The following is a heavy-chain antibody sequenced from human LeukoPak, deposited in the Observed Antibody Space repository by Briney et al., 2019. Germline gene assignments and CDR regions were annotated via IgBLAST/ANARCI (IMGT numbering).Heavy chain of an antibody. D-gene: IGHD3-10*01. CDR1: GGTFSSYA. CDR3: ARQFYGSGSFSEYFQH. V-gene: IGHV1-69*05. CDR2: IIPIFGTA. Sequence: SVKVSCKASGGTFSSYAISWVRQAPGQGLEWMGRIIPIFGTANYAQKFQGSVTITTDESTSTAYMELSSLRSEDTAVYYCARQFYGSGSFSEYFQHWGQGTLVTVSS. J-gene: IGHJ1*01.